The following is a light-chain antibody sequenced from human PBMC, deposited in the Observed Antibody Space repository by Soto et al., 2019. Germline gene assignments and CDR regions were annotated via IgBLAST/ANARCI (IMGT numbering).Light chain of an antibody. J-gene: IGLJ2*01. V-gene: IGLV2-14*01. CDR3: SSYTSSNTLI. Sequence: QSALTQPASVSGSPGHSITISCTGTSSDVGGYNYVSWFQQSPGKAPKVMIYEVTNRTSGVSNRFSGSKSGNTASLTIYGLQAEDEADYYCSSYTSSNTLIFGGRTKLTVL. CDR2: EVT. CDR1: SSDVGGYNY.